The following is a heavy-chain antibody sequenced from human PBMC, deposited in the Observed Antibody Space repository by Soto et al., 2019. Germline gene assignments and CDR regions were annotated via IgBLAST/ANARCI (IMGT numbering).Heavy chain of an antibody. CDR1: GFTFSNAW. J-gene: IGHJ3*02. D-gene: IGHD3-16*01. Sequence: EVQLVESGGGLVKPGGSLRLSCAASGFTFSNAWMNWVRQAPGKGLEWVGRIKSKTDGGTTEYAAPVKGRFTISSDDSKNTLYLQMNSLKTEDTAVYYCTTEERYYDYVWGSSDIWGQGTMVTVSS. CDR2: IKSKTDGGTT. CDR3: TTEERYYDYVWGSSDI. V-gene: IGHV3-15*07.